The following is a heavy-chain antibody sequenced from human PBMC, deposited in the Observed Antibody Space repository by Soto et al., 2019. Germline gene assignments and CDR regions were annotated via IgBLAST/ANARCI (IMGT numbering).Heavy chain of an antibody. CDR1: GFTFSSYS. V-gene: IGHV3-21*01. Sequence: EVQLVESGGGLVKPGGSLRLSCAASGFTFSSYSMNWVRQAPGKGLEWVSSISSSSSYIYYTDSVKGRFTISRDNAKNSLYLQMNSLRAEDTAVYYCARDSVYYYDSSGYYYGAGYYGMDVWGQGTTVTVSS. D-gene: IGHD3-22*01. CDR3: ARDSVYYYDSSGYYYGAGYYGMDV. J-gene: IGHJ6*02. CDR2: ISSSSSYI.